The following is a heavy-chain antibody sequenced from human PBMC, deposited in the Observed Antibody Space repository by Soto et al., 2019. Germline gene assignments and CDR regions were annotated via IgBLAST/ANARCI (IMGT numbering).Heavy chain of an antibody. CDR3: ARGGHVVVVTAALDY. D-gene: IGHD2-21*02. V-gene: IGHV1-46*01. CDR1: GDTFSDYY. J-gene: IGHJ4*02. CDR2: VNPSGGHT. Sequence: QVQLMQSGAEVKKPGASVKVSCKASGDTFSDYYIHWVRQAPGQGLEWMGTVNPSGGHTTYSQHLLGRVTMTRDTSTSTLRMELTSLTSEDTADYYCARGGHVVVVTAALDYWGQGTLVTISS.